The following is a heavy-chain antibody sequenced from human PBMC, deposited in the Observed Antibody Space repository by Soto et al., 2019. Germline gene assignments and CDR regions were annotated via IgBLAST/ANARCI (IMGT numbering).Heavy chain of an antibody. V-gene: IGHV3-23*01. J-gene: IGHJ6*02. CDR2: ISGSGGDT. CDR3: VKILSTVTTYYYGMDV. D-gene: IGHD4-17*01. Sequence: GGSLRLSCAASGFSFSTYPMTWVRQAPGKRLEGVSSISGSGGDTYYIDSVKGRFTISRDNSKNTVYLQMNSLRAEDTAVYYCVKILSTVTTYYYGMDVWGQGTTVTVSS. CDR1: GFSFSTYP.